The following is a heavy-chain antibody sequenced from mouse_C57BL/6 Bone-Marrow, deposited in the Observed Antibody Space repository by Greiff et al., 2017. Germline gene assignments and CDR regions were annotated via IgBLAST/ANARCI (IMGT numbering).Heavy chain of an antibody. CDR1: GYTFTTYP. D-gene: IGHD2-4*01. V-gene: IGHV1-47*01. CDR3: APYDYDRSGDY. Sequence: VQGVESGAELVKPGASVKMSCKASGYTFTTYPIEWMKQNHGKSLEWIGNFHPYNDDTKYNEKFKGKATLTVEKSSSTVYLELSRLTSDDAAVYYCAPYDYDRSGDYWGQGTTLTVSS. CDR2: FHPYNDDT. J-gene: IGHJ2*01.